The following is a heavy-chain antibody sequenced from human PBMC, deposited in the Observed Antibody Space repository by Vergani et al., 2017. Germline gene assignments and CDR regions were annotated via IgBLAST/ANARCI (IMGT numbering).Heavy chain of an antibody. Sequence: EVQLVESGGGLVQPGGSLRLSCAASGFSFSSYWMSWVRQAPGKGLEWVANIKQDGSEKYYVDSVKGRFTISRDNAKNSLYLQMNSLRAEDTAVYYCARSGADCSSTSCYRRRGAFDIWGKGQWSPSLQ. J-gene: IGHJ3*02. CDR2: IKQDGSEK. D-gene: IGHD2-2*02. CDR1: GFSFSSYW. CDR3: ARSGADCSSTSCYRRRGAFDI. V-gene: IGHV3-7*03.